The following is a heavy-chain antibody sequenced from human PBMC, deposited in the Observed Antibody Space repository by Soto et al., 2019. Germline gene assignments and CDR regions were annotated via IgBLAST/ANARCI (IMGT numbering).Heavy chain of an antibody. CDR1: VYTFTSYG. D-gene: IGHD2-15*01. J-gene: IGHJ5*02. CDR2: ISAYKGNT. Sequence: QVQLVQSGAEVKKPGASVKVSCKASVYTFTSYGISWVRQDPGQGLEWMGWISAYKGNTNYAQKLQGRVTMTTDTSTGTDYMELMRLRSDDTAEYYCARDAGRSGGSCYRNGFDHWGQGPLVTVSS. V-gene: IGHV1-18*01. CDR3: ARDAGRSGGSCYRNGFDH.